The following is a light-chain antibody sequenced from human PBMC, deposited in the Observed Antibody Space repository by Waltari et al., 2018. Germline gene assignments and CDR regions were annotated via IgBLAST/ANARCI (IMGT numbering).Light chain of an antibody. V-gene: IGLV1-47*01. CDR1: SSNIGGTY. J-gene: IGLJ1*01. CDR3: ATWDDSLSGYV. CDR2: KDS. Sequence: QSVLTQPPSASGTPGQRVTISCSGSSSNIGGTYVFWFHQLPGTAPKVLIYKDSRAPSGILDRFSGSKSGTSASLACSGLRSDDEADYYYATWDDSLSGYVFGSGTKVTVL.